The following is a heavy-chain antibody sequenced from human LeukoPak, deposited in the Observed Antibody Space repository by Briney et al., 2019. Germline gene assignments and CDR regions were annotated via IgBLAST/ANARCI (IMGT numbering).Heavy chain of an antibody. Sequence: PSETLSLTCTVSGGSISSYYWSWIRQPPGKGLEWIGYIYYSGSTNYNPSLKSRVTISVDTSKNQFSLKLSSVTAADTAVYYCVRLRSPTHWMDVWGQGTTVTVSS. J-gene: IGHJ6*02. CDR3: VRLRSPTHWMDV. CDR1: GGSISSYY. CDR2: IYYSGST. V-gene: IGHV4-59*01.